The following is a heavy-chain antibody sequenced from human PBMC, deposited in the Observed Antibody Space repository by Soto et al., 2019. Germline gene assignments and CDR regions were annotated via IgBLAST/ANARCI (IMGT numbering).Heavy chain of an antibody. J-gene: IGHJ5*02. D-gene: IGHD2-2*01. Sequence: GGSLRLSCAASGFTFSSYAMSWVRQAPGKGLEWVSAISGSGASTYYADSVKGRFTISRDNSKNTLYLQMNSLRAEDTAVYYCAKAPGYCSSTSCYSWFDPWGQGTLVTVSS. CDR2: ISGSGAST. CDR1: GFTFSSYA. CDR3: AKAPGYCSSTSCYSWFDP. V-gene: IGHV3-23*01.